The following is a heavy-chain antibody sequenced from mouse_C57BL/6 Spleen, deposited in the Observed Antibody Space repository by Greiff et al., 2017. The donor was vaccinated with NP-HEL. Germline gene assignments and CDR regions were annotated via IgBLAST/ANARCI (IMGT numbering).Heavy chain of an antibody. V-gene: IGHV1-82*01. Sequence: VQLQQSGPELVKPGASVKISCKASGYAFSSSWMNWVKQRPGKGLEWIGRIYPGDGDTNYNGKFKGKATLTADKSSSTAYMQLSSLTSEDSAVYFCARDSSGYRSAYWGQGTLVTVSA. CDR2: IYPGDGDT. CDR1: GYAFSSSW. D-gene: IGHD3-2*02. CDR3: ARDSSGYRSAY. J-gene: IGHJ3*01.